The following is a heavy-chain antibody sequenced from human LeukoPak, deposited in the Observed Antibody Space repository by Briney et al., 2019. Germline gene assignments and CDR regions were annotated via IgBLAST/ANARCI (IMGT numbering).Heavy chain of an antibody. CDR3: ARDRTVSSSWYYYYYGMDV. CDR1: GYTFTSYG. Sequence: GASVTVSCKASGYTFTSYGISWVRQAPGQGLEWMGWISAYNGNTNYAQKLQGRVTMTTDTSTSTAYMELRSLRSDDTAVYYCARDRTVSSSWYYYYYGMDVWGQGTTVTVSS. D-gene: IGHD6-13*01. V-gene: IGHV1-18*01. J-gene: IGHJ6*02. CDR2: ISAYNGNT.